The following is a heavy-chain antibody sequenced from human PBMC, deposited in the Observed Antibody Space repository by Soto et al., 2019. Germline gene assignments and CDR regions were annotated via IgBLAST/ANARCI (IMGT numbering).Heavy chain of an antibody. Sequence: GGSLRLSCAASGFTFSSYEMNWVRQAPGKGLEWVSYISSSGSTIYYADSVKGRFTISRDNAKNSLYLQMNSLRAEDTAVYYCARWAYNWNYFDYWGQGTLVTVSS. D-gene: IGHD1-20*01. CDR2: ISSSGSTI. CDR1: GFTFSSYE. CDR3: ARWAYNWNYFDY. V-gene: IGHV3-48*03. J-gene: IGHJ4*02.